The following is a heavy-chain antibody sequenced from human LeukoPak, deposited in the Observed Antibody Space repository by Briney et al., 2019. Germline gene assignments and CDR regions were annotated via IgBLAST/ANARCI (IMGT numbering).Heavy chain of an antibody. CDR3: ARGRLMAFDI. V-gene: IGHV6-1*01. D-gene: IGHD6-25*01. J-gene: IGHJ3*02. Sequence: SQTLSLTCAISGDTVPSDSAAWNWIRQSPSRDLEWLGRTYYSSKWYNEYAVSVRSRITINPDTSRNQFSLQLNSVTPEDTAVYYCARGRLMAFDIWVLGTMVTVSS. CDR1: GDTVPSDSAA. CDR2: TYYSSKWYN.